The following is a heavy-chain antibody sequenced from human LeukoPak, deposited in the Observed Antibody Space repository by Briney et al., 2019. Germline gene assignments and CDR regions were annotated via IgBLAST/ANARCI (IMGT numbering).Heavy chain of an antibody. Sequence: GKSLRLSCAASGFTFSSYGIHWVRQAPGKGLEWVSAIGYSAGDTYYADSVKGRFTISRDNSMNTLYLQMSGLRADDTALYYCAKDDDGHHHGVDHWGQGTLVTVSS. CDR3: AKDDDGHHHGVDH. CDR1: GFTFSSYG. V-gene: IGHV3-23*01. J-gene: IGHJ4*02. D-gene: IGHD4-17*01. CDR2: IGYSAGDT.